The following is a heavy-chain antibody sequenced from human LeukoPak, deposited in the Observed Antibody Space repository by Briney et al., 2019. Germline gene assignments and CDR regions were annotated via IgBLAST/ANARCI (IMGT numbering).Heavy chain of an antibody. CDR3: AKARGNDYGDRYYFDY. V-gene: IGHV3-30*18. D-gene: IGHD4-17*01. CDR2: ISYDGSNK. Sequence: GGSLRLSCAASGLTFSSYGMHWVRQAPGKGLEWVAVISYDGSNKYYADSVKGRFTISRDNSKNTLYLQMNSLRAEDTAVYYCAKARGNDYGDRYYFDYWGQGTLVTVSS. J-gene: IGHJ4*02. CDR1: GLTFSSYG.